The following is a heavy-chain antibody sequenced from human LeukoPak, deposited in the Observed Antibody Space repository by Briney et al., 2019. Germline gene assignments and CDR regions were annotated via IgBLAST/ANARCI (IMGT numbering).Heavy chain of an antibody. Sequence: GGSLRLSCVASGFTFNNHNMDWVRQAPGKGLEWISYISGSGDAIFYADSVQDRFTISRDNAKNSVYLQMNSLRAEDTAVYYCARDQRYDYGDYGHWYFDLWGRGTLVTVSS. CDR1: GFTFNNHN. CDR3: ARDQRYDYGDYGHWYFDL. J-gene: IGHJ2*01. V-gene: IGHV3-48*01. CDR2: ISGSGDAI. D-gene: IGHD4-17*01.